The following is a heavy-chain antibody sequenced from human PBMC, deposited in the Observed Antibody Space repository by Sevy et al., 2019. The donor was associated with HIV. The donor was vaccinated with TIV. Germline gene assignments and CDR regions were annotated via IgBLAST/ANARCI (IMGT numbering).Heavy chain of an antibody. CDR3: ARVSYGSGILYYYYMDV. Sequence: SETLSLTCTVSGGSISSYYWSWIRQPAGKGLEWIGRIYTSWSTNYNPSLKSRVTMSVDTSKNQFSLKLSSVTAADTAVYYCARVSYGSGILYYYYMDVWGKGTTVTVSS. CDR1: GGSISSYY. V-gene: IGHV4-4*07. J-gene: IGHJ6*03. CDR2: IYTSWST. D-gene: IGHD3-10*01.